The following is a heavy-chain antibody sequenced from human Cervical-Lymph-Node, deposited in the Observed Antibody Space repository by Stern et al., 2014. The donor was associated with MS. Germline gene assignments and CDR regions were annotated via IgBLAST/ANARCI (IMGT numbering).Heavy chain of an antibody. CDR3: TSTFYYDRGLDF. CDR2: IKSKTDGGTT. Sequence: VQLVQSGGGLVKPGGSLRLSCAASGFTFSKTWMSWVRQVPGKGLEWVGRIKSKTDGGTTDYAAPVQGRFSISRDDSKDTLYLQMNSLENEDTGIYYCTSTFYYDRGLDFWGQGTLLTVS. D-gene: IGHD3-10*02. CDR1: GFTFSKTW. V-gene: IGHV3-15*01. J-gene: IGHJ4*02.